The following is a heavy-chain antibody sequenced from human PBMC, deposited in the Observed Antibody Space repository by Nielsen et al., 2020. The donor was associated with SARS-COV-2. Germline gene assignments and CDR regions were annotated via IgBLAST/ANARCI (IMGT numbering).Heavy chain of an antibody. CDR1: GFTFSRHV. J-gene: IGHJ6*02. V-gene: IGHV3-30-3*01. D-gene: IGHD3-10*01. Sequence: GGSLRLSCAGSGFTFSRHVMHWIRQAPGKGLEWVAIISFDGSEKFYAGSVKGRFIISRDNSNATVFLQMNSVGGEDTAMYYCARAFGYGMDVWGQGTTVTVSS. CDR2: ISFDGSEK. CDR3: ARAFGYGMDV.